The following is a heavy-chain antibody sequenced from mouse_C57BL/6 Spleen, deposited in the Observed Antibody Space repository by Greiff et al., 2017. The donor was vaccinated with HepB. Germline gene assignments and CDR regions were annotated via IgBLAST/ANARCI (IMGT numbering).Heavy chain of an antibody. J-gene: IGHJ4*01. D-gene: IGHD2-4*01. Sequence: EVQLQESGGGLVKPGGSLKLSCAASGFTFSDYGMHWVRQAPEKGLEWVAYISSGSSTIYYADTVKGRFTISRDNAKNTLFLQMTSLRSEDTAMYYCAREFYYEGRNAMDYWGQGTSVTVSS. CDR1: GFTFSDYG. CDR2: ISSGSSTI. CDR3: AREFYYEGRNAMDY. V-gene: IGHV5-17*01.